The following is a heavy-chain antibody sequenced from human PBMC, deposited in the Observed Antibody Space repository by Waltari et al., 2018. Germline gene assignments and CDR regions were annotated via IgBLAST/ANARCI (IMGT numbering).Heavy chain of an antibody. CDR2: IYYSGST. Sequence: QLQLQESGPGLVKPSETLSLTCTVSGGSISSRSYYWGWLRPPPGKGLEWIGSIYYSGSTYYNPSLKSRVTISVDTSKNQFSLKLSSVTAADTAVYYVGGRDSSGYFIRGQGTLVTVSS. CDR3: GGRDSSGYFI. V-gene: IGHV4-39*07. CDR1: GGSISSRSYY. J-gene: IGHJ4*02. D-gene: IGHD3-22*01.